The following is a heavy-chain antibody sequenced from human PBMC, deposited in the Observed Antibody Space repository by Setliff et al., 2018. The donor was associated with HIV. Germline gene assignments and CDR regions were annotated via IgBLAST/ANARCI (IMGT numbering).Heavy chain of an antibody. CDR1: GYSISNGSY. Sequence: KTSETLSLTCNVSGYSISNGSYWGWIRQPPGEGLEWIANINHRGATSYNPSLKSRVTISSDTSKNHFSLKLSSVTAADTAVYYCARERLSRIGFDYWGQGTLVTVSS. CDR3: ARERLSRIGFDY. D-gene: IGHD1-1*01. V-gene: IGHV4-38-2*02. CDR2: INHRGAT. J-gene: IGHJ4*02.